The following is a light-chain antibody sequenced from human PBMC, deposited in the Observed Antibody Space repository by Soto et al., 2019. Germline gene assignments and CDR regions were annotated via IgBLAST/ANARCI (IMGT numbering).Light chain of an antibody. Sequence: QYVLTQPPSASGTPGQRVTISCSGSSSNIGSNTVNWYQQLPGTAPKLLIYSNHQRPSGVPDRFSGSKSGTSASLAISGLESEDEADYYCAAWDDSLNGDVFGTGTKVTVL. V-gene: IGLV1-44*01. J-gene: IGLJ1*01. CDR2: SNH. CDR1: SSNIGSNT. CDR3: AAWDDSLNGDV.